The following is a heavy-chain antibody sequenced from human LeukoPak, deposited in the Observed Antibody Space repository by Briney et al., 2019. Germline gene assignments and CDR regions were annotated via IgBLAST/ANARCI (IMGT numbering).Heavy chain of an antibody. Sequence: SETLSLICNVSGGSLSSHYCSCIRQAPGKGLEWIGVIFRGGSTNYNPSLKSRVSISMDTSKNQYPLKLTSVTAADTAVYYCARGRGPLRVEFGDWGQGALVTVS. V-gene: IGHV4-4*08. D-gene: IGHD3-16*01. CDR2: IFRGGST. J-gene: IGHJ4*02. CDR1: GGSLSSHY. CDR3: ARGRGPLRVEFGD.